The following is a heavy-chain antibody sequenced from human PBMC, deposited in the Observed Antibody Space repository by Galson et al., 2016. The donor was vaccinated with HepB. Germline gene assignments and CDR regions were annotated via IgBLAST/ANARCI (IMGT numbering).Heavy chain of an antibody. J-gene: IGHJ6*02. Sequence: SLRLSCAASGFTFSSYGMHWVRQAPGKGLEWVAVTWYDESNKYYSDSVKGRFTISRDNSKNTLYMQINSLRAEDTAGYYCAREMGVGPQRGMIYYYYGLDVWGQGTTVTVSS. CDR2: TWYDESNK. V-gene: IGHV3-33*01. D-gene: IGHD3-10*01. CDR3: AREMGVGPQRGMIYYYYGLDV. CDR1: GFTFSSYG.